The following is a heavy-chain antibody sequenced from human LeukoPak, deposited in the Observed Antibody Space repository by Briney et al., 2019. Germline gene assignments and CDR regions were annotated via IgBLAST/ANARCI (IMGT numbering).Heavy chain of an antibody. CDR2: IYHGGNT. Sequence: PSETLSLTCTVSGYSISSGYYWGWIRQSPGKGLEWIGSIYHGGNTYYNPSLKRRATTSVDTSENQFTLKLSYVTAADTAVYYCARDPTLGAGNYYHAMDVWGIGTTVTVSS. D-gene: IGHD3-16*01. V-gene: IGHV4-38-2*02. CDR3: ARDPTLGAGNYYHAMDV. J-gene: IGHJ6*04. CDR1: GYSISSGYY.